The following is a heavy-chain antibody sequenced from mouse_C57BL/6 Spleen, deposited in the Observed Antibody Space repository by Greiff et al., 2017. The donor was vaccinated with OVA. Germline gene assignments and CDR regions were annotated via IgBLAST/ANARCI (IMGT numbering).Heavy chain of an antibody. CDR3: ARRDYDGMDY. D-gene: IGHD2-4*01. V-gene: IGHV1-55*01. Sequence: QVHVKQPGAELVKPGASVKMSCKASGYTFTSYWITWVKQRPGQGLEWIGDIYPGSGSTNYNEKFKSKATLTVDTSSSTAYMQLSSLTSEDSAVSYCARRDYDGMDYWGQGTSVTVSS. CDR2: IYPGSGST. CDR1: GYTFTSYW. J-gene: IGHJ4*01.